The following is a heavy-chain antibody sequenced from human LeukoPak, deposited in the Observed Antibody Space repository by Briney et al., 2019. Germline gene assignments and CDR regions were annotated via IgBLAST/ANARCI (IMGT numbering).Heavy chain of an antibody. D-gene: IGHD2-15*01. V-gene: IGHV3-13*01. CDR2: IVTGDDT. Sequence: GGSLSLSCAASGLTFSTYDMHCVRHATGKGLEWVSAIVTGDDTYYLGSVKGRFTISRENAKNVLYLQMSSLRAEDTAVYYCAREIRETVVTRHYYYGIDVWGQGTTVTVSS. CDR3: AREIRETVVTRHYYYGIDV. CDR1: GLTFSTYD. J-gene: IGHJ6*02.